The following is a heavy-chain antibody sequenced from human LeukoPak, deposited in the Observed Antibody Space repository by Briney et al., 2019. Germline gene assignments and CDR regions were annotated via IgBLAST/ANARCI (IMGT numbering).Heavy chain of an antibody. V-gene: IGHV4-30-4*01. J-gene: IGHJ4*02. Sequence: PSQTLSLTCIVSGCSISSVDYYWSWIRQPPGKVLEWIGYIYYSGSTYYKASLKSRVTISVDTPKNQFSLKLSSMTAADTAVYYCARVYTSGYYDRRFDYWGQGTLVTVSS. CDR3: ARVYTSGYYDRRFDY. CDR2: IYYSGST. D-gene: IGHD3-22*01. CDR1: GCSISSVDYY.